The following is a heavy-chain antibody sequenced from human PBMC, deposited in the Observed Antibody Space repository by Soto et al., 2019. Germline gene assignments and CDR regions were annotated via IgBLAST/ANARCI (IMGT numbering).Heavy chain of an antibody. CDR2: ISAYNGNT. V-gene: IGHV1-18*01. J-gene: IGHJ4*02. CDR1: GYTFTSYG. Sequence: QVQLVQSGAEVKKPGASVKVSCKASGYTFTSYGISWVRQAPGQGLEWMGWISAYNGNTNYAQQLQGRVTMTTDTYTSTAYMELRSLRSEDTAVYYCERRDYGDYPPINWGRGTLVTVSS. D-gene: IGHD4-17*01. CDR3: ERRDYGDYPPIN.